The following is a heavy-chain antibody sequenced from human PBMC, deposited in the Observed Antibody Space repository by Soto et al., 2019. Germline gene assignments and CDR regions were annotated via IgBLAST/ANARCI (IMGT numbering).Heavy chain of an antibody. CDR2: ISSSSSYI. D-gene: IGHD3-10*02. J-gene: IGHJ6*02. CDR1: GITCSSYI. Sequence: PXGSLIISWASSGITCSSYIRNLVLQAPGKGLEWVSSISSSSSYIYYADSVKGRFTISRDNAKNSLYLQMNSLRAEDTAVYYCARDFPLVFGELDPKDYYYYGMDVWGQGTTVTVSS. V-gene: IGHV3-21*01. CDR3: ARDFPLVFGELDPKDYYYYGMDV.